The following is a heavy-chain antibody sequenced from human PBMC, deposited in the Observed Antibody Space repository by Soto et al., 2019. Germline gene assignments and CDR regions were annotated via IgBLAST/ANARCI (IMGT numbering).Heavy chain of an antibody. CDR3: ERMLATITVTYGASRSYYYYYGMDV. D-gene: IGHD1-20*01. CDR1: GYTLTELS. CDR2: FDPDSGDT. J-gene: IGHJ6*02. V-gene: IGHV1-24*01. Sequence: ASVQVSCQVSGYTLTELSMHWVRQDHGRGLEWMGGFDPDSGDTNYAQKFQGWVTMTRDTSISTAYMELSRLRSDDTAVYYCERMLATITVTYGASRSYYYYYGMDVWGQGTTVTVSS.